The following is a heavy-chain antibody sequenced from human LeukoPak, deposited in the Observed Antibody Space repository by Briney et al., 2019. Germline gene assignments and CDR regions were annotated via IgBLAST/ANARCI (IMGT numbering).Heavy chain of an antibody. CDR3: ARAGDYTDFDP. CDR1: GYTFTSYD. J-gene: IGHJ5*02. D-gene: IGHD3-3*01. CDR2: MNPNSGNT. V-gene: IGHV1-8*01. Sequence: ASVKVSCKASGYTFTSYDINWVRQATGQGLEWMGWMNPNSGNTGYAQKFQGRVTITADESTSTAYMELSSLRSEDTAVYYCARAGDYTDFDPWGQGTLVTVSS.